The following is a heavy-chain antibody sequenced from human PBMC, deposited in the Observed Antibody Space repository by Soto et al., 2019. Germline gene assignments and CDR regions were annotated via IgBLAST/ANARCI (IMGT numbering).Heavy chain of an antibody. J-gene: IGHJ4*02. CDR3: ATDLAASGTYYKFCDY. V-gene: IGHV3-30*03. Sequence: GGSLRLSCAASGFTFSSYNMHWVRQAPGKGLEWVAVISYDGNNKYYGDSVKGRFTISRDNSKNTLYLQMNSLRAEDTAVYYCATDLAASGTYYKFCDYWGQGTLVTVSS. CDR2: ISYDGNNK. CDR1: GFTFSSYN. D-gene: IGHD3-10*01.